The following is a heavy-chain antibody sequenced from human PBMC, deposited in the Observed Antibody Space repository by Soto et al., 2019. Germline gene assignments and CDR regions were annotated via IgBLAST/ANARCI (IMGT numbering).Heavy chain of an antibody. Sequence: QVQLQESGPGLVKPSETLSLTCTVSGGSISSYYWSWIRQPPGKGLEWIGYIYYSGSTNYNPSLKSRVTISVDTSKNQCSLKRSSVTAADTAVYYCAGGERLPPYYYYGMDVWGQGTTVTVSS. CDR1: GGSISSYY. D-gene: IGHD3-16*01. J-gene: IGHJ6*02. CDR3: AGGERLPPYYYYGMDV. CDR2: IYYSGST. V-gene: IGHV4-59*01.